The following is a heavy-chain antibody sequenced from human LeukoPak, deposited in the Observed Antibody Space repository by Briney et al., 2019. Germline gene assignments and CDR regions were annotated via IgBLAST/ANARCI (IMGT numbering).Heavy chain of an antibody. V-gene: IGHV3-49*04. Sequence: GGSLRLSCTASGFTFGDYAMSWVRQAPGKGLEWVGFIRSKAYGGTTEYAASVKGRFTTSRDDSKSIAYLQMNSLKTEDTAVYYCTREEGYYYGSGTWNWFDPWGQGTLVTVSS. D-gene: IGHD3-10*01. CDR1: GFTFGDYA. J-gene: IGHJ5*02. CDR3: TREEGYYYGSGTWNWFDP. CDR2: IRSKAYGGTT.